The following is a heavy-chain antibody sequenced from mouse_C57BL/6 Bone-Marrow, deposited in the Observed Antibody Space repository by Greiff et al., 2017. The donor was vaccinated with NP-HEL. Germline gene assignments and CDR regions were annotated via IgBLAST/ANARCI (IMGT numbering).Heavy chain of an antibody. J-gene: IGHJ2*01. CDR1: GFTFSSYG. Sequence: DVMLVESGGDLVKPGGSLKLSCAASGFTFSSYGMSWVRQTPDKRLEWVATISSGGSYNYYPDSVKGRFTISRDNAKNPLYLQMSSLKSEDTAMYYCARRLYYYGSSPWGQGTTLTVSS. D-gene: IGHD1-1*01. CDR3: ARRLYYYGSSP. CDR2: ISSGGSYN. V-gene: IGHV5-6*02.